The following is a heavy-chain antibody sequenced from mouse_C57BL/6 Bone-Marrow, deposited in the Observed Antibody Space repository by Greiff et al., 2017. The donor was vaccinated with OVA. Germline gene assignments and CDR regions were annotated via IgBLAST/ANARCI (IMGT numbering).Heavy chain of an antibody. Sequence: VQLQQPGAELVRPGPSVKLSCKASGYTFTSYWMHWVKQRPGQGLEWIGVIDPSDSYTNYNQKFKGKATLTVDTSSSTAYMQLSSLTSEDSAVYYCARFYYYGSKGYWGQGTTLTVSS. J-gene: IGHJ2*01. CDR1: GYTFTSYW. D-gene: IGHD1-1*01. V-gene: IGHV1-59*01. CDR3: ARFYYYGSKGY. CDR2: IDPSDSYT.